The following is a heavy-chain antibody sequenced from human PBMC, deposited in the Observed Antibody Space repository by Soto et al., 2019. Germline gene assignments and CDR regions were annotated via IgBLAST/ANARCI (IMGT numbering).Heavy chain of an antibody. CDR1: GGSFSGYY. CDR2: INHSGST. J-gene: IGHJ6*02. Sequence: PSETLSLTCAVYGGSFSGYYWSWIRQPPGKGLEWIGEINHSGSTNYNPSLKSRVTISVDTSKNQFSLKLSSVTAADTAVYYCARAVLYYDILTGPLYYYGMDVWGQGTTVTVSS. V-gene: IGHV4-34*01. CDR3: ARAVLYYDILTGPLYYYGMDV. D-gene: IGHD3-9*01.